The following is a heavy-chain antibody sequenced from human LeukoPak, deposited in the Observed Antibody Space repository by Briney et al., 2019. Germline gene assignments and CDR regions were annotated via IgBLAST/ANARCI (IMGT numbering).Heavy chain of an antibody. Sequence: GGSLRLSCAASGFTFSSYSMNWVRQAPGKGLEWVAVISYDGSNKYYADSVKGRFTVSRDNSKNTLYLQMNSLRAEDTAVYYCAKSTRIAAAGNFDYWGQGTLVTVSS. CDR3: AKSTRIAAAGNFDY. D-gene: IGHD6-13*01. CDR1: GFTFSSYS. V-gene: IGHV3-30*18. CDR2: ISYDGSNK. J-gene: IGHJ4*02.